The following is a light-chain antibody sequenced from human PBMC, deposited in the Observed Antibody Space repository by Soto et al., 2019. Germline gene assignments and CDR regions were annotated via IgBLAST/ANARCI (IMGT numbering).Light chain of an antibody. Sequence: DIQMTQSPSSLSASVGDRVTITCRASQGFSNYLAWYQQKPGKVPKLLISAASTLQSGVPSRFSGSGSGTDFTLTISSLQPEDGATYYCQKYNSAPHTFRPGTKVDIK. CDR2: AAS. J-gene: IGKJ3*01. V-gene: IGKV1-27*01. CDR1: QGFSNY. CDR3: QKYNSAPHT.